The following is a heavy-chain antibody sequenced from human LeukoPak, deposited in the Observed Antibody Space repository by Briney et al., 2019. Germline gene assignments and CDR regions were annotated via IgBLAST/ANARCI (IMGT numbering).Heavy chain of an antibody. Sequence: RTSETLSLTCTVSGGSISSGDYYWSWIRQPPGKGLEWIGYIYYSGSTYYNPSLKSRVTISVDTSKNQFSLKLSSVTAADTAVYYCARIRVYGDYGAFDYWGQGTLVTVSS. CDR1: GGSISSGDYY. V-gene: IGHV4-30-4*08. CDR3: ARIRVYGDYGAFDY. D-gene: IGHD4-17*01. CDR2: IYYSGST. J-gene: IGHJ4*02.